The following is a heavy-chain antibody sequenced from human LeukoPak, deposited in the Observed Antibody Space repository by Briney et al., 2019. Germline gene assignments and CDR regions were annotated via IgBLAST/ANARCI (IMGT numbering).Heavy chain of an antibody. CDR3: AKEKQRNFDY. CDR1: GFTLSNYA. V-gene: IGHV3-23*01. CDR2: IGGSGDST. J-gene: IGHJ4*02. Sequence: GGSLRLSCAASGFTLSNYAMSWVRQAPGKGLEWVSGIGGSGDSTYYGDSVKGRFTISRDNSKNTLYLQMNSLRAEDTAVYYCAKEKQRNFDYWGQGTLVTVSS.